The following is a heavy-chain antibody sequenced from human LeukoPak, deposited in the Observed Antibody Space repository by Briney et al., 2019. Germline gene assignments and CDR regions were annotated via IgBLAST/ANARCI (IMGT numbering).Heavy chain of an antibody. Sequence: GGPLRLSCAASGFTFSSYWMSWVRQAPGKGLEWVANIKQDGSEKYYVDSVKGRFTISRDNAKNSLYLQMNSLRAEDTAVYYCASWGAMVTPFDYWGQGTLVTVSS. V-gene: IGHV3-7*01. CDR2: IKQDGSEK. J-gene: IGHJ4*02. CDR1: GFTFSSYW. CDR3: ASWGAMVTPFDY. D-gene: IGHD5-18*01.